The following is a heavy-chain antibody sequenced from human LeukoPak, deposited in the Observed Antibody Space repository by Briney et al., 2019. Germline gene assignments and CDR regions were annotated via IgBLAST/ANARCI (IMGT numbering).Heavy chain of an antibody. CDR2: IRYDGSNK. CDR3: AKDPSGTIFGVVMRDY. J-gene: IGHJ4*02. CDR1: GFTFSSYG. V-gene: IGHV3-30*02. Sequence: PGGSLRLSCAASGFTFSSYGMRWVRQAPGKGLEWVAFIRYDGSNKYYADSVKGRFTISRDNSKNTLYLQMNSLRAEDTAVYYCAKDPSGTIFGVVMRDYWGQGTLVTVSS. D-gene: IGHD3-3*01.